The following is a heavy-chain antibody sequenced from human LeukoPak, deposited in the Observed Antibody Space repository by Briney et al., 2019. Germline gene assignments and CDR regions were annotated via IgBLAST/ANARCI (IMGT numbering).Heavy chain of an antibody. CDR3: ASLGILDY. D-gene: IGHD3-16*01. CDR2: MNSDGSST. J-gene: IGHJ4*02. V-gene: IGHV3-74*01. Sequence: GGSLRLSCAASGFTFSTYWMHWVRQAPGKGLVWVSRMNSDGSSTSYADSVKGRFTISRDNAKNTLYLQMNSLRAEDTAVYYCASLGILDYWGQGTLATVSS. CDR1: GFTFSTYW.